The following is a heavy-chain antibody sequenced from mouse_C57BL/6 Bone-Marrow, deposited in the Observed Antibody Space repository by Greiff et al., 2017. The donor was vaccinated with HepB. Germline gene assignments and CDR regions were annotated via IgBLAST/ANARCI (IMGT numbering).Heavy chain of an antibody. Sequence: VMLVESGPGLVAPSQSLSITCTVSGFSLTSYGVDWVRQSPGKGLEWLGVIWGVGSTNYNSALKSRLSISKDNSKSQVFLKMNSLQTDDTAMYYCASEAYYDFFAYWGQGTLVTVSA. D-gene: IGHD2-4*01. J-gene: IGHJ3*01. CDR2: IWGVGST. V-gene: IGHV2-6*01. CDR3: ASEAYYDFFAY. CDR1: GFSLTSYG.